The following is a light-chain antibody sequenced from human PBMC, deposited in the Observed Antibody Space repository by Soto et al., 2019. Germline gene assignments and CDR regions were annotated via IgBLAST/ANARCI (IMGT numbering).Light chain of an antibody. CDR2: ASS. J-gene: IGKJ3*01. CDR1: QGISNF. V-gene: IGKV1-27*01. CDR3: QKYDSAPFT. Sequence: DIQMTQSPSSLSASVGARVTITCRASQGISNFLAWYQQKPGKVPTLLMYASSTLQSGVPSRFSDSGSGTDFTLNISRLQPEDVATYYSQKYDSAPFTFGPGTKVDVK.